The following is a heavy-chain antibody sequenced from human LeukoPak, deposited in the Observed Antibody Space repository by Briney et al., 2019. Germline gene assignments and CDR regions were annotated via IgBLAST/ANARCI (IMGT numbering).Heavy chain of an antibody. D-gene: IGHD6-13*01. J-gene: IGHJ5*02. V-gene: IGHV4-4*07. CDR3: ARERQQLVLAWFDP. CDR2: IYTSGST. CDR1: GGSISSYY. Sequence: SETLSLTCTVSGGSISSYYWSWIRQPAGKGLEWSGRIYTSGSTNYNPSLKSRVTMSVDTSKNQFSLKLSSVTAADTAVYYCARERQQLVLAWFDPWGQGTLVTVSS.